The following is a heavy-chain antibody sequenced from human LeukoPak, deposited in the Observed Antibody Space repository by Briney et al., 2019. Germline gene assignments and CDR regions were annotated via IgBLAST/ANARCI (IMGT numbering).Heavy chain of an antibody. CDR2: IEQDGSDK. J-gene: IGHJ4*02. CDR1: GFTFSNYW. Sequence: PGGSLRLSCAVSGFTFSNYWMTWVRQAPGKGLEWVANIEQDGSDKYYVDSVKGRFTISRDNAKNSLYLQMNSLRVEDTAVYYCVSTGSLLDYWGQGVLVTVSS. D-gene: IGHD3-10*01. CDR3: VSTGSLLDY. V-gene: IGHV3-7*01.